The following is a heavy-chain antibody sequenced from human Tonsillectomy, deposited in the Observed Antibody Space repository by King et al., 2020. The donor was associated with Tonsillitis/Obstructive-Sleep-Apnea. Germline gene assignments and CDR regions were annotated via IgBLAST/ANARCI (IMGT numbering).Heavy chain of an antibody. CDR3: AFYGGLDAFDI. CDR1: GYTSSDYY. V-gene: IGHV3-11*05. J-gene: IGHJ3*02. CDR2: ISSSSSHT. D-gene: IGHD4-23*01. Sequence: VQLVESGGGLVKPGVSLRLSCGSSGYTSSDYYMSWIRQAPGNRREWGSYISSSSSHTNYADSVKGLFTISRDNAKNSLYLQMNSLRAEDTAVYYCAFYGGLDAFDIWGQGTMVTVSS.